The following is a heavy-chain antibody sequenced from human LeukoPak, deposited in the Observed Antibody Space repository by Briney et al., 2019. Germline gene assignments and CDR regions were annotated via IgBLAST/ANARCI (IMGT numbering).Heavy chain of an antibody. CDR2: IYYSGST. CDR3: ARRYYGDHPYYFDY. CDR1: GGSISSYY. V-gene: IGHV4-59*08. J-gene: IGHJ4*02. Sequence: SETLSLTCTVSGGSISSYYWSWIRQHPGKGLEWIGYIYYSGSTYYNPSLKSRVTISVDTSKNQFSLKLSSVTAADTAVYYCARRYYGDHPYYFDYWGQGTLVTVSS. D-gene: IGHD4-17*01.